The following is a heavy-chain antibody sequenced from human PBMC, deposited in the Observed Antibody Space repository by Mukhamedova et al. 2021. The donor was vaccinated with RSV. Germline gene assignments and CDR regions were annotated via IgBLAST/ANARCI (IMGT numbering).Heavy chain of an antibody. D-gene: IGHD6-19*01. V-gene: IGHV3-74*03. CDR2: IKSDGRSI. Sequence: GLVWVARIKSDGRSITYADSVKGRFTISRDNAKNTLYLQMNSLRVEDTAVYYCARSGQWLVRGDYWGQGTLVTVSS. CDR3: ARSGQWLVRGDY. J-gene: IGHJ4*02.